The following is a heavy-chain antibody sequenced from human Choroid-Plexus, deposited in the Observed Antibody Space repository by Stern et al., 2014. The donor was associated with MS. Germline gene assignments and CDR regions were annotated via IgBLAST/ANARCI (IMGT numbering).Heavy chain of an antibody. CDR1: GFTFGSCA. J-gene: IGHJ5*02. V-gene: IGHV3-30*18. Sequence: VQLVESGGGVVQPGRPLRLSCVASGFTFGSCAMHWVRPAPGKGLESVAGVSYDGSNKYEADSVKGRFTISRDNSQNTLYMQMSSLRPEDTGVYYCAKDRQYLTYFFDHWGQGSLVTASS. CDR2: VSYDGSNK. D-gene: IGHD2/OR15-2a*01. CDR3: AKDRQYLTYFFDH.